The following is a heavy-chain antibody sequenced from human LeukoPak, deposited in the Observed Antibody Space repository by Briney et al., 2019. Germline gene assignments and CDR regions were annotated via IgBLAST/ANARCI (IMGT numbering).Heavy chain of an antibody. CDR1: GGSFSGYY. Sequence: SETLSLTCAVYGGSFSGYYWSWIRQPPGKGLEWIGEINHGGSTNYNPSLKSRVTISVDTSKNQFSLKLSSVTAADTAVYYCARGLTIFGVVIIPYFDYWGQGTLVTVSS. J-gene: IGHJ4*02. CDR3: ARGLTIFGVVIIPYFDY. CDR2: INHGGST. D-gene: IGHD3-3*01. V-gene: IGHV4-34*01.